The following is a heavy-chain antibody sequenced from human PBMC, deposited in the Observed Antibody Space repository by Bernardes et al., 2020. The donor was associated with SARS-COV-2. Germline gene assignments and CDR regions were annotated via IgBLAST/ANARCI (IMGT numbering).Heavy chain of an antibody. CDR1: GGTINMFV. CDR3: ARGRDIVVEPSDSDASDV. CDR2: IIPIFGTT. D-gene: IGHD2-2*01. J-gene: IGHJ3*01. Sequence: SVKVSCKASGGTINMFVMSWVRQAPGRRLEWMGGIIPIFGTTHYAQKFQGRVTITADESTSTAYLELRSLRSEDTAIYFCARGRDIVVEPSDSDASDVWGQGTMVTVST. V-gene: IGHV1-69*13.